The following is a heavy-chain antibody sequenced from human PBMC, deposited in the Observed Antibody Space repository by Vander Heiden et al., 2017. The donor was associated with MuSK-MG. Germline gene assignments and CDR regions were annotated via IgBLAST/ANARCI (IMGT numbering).Heavy chain of an antibody. CDR3: AKDSPDGRFVVATDY. Sequence: VKGRFTISRDNSKNTLYLQMNSLRAEDTAVYYCAKDSPDGRFVVATDYWGQGTLVTVSS. D-gene: IGHD5-12*01. J-gene: IGHJ4*02. V-gene: IGHV3-23*01.